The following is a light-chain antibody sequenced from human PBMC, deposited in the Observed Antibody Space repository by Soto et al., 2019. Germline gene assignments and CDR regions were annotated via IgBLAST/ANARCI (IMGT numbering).Light chain of an antibody. CDR1: ETISLY. Sequence: DFQMTQSPSSLSASVGDRVTIGCWANETISLYLNWYQQRPGKAPKLLIFAASQLQSGVPSRFSGGGSGPDCTLTVNSLQPEDFAPYFYQQSYTNPPTFGRGTKVEVK. CDR2: AAS. J-gene: IGKJ4*01. CDR3: QQSYTNPPT. V-gene: IGKV1-39*01.